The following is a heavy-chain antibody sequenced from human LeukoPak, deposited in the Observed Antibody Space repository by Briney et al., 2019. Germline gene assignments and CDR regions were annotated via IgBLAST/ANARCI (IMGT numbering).Heavy chain of an antibody. D-gene: IGHD3-10*01. J-gene: IGHJ2*01. CDR1: GGSISSYY. Sequence: PSETLSLTCTVSGGSISSYYWSWIRQPAGKGLEWIGRIYTSGSTNYNPSLKSRVTMSVDTSKNQFSLKLSSVTAADTAVYYCARDRGYYSSGSYTRYFDLWGRGTLVTVSS. CDR3: ARDRGYYSSGSYTRYFDL. CDR2: IYTSGST. V-gene: IGHV4-4*07.